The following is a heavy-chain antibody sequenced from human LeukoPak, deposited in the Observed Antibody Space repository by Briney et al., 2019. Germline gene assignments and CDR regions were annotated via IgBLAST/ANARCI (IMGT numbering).Heavy chain of an antibody. CDR1: GFAFSLYW. J-gene: IGHJ5*02. Sequence: GGSLRLSCAASGFAFSLYWMSWVRQAPGKGLEWVANIKQDGTEKYYVDSVKGRFTISRDNANNSLYLQMNSLRAEDTAVYFCARLPSIGWFDPWGQGTLVTVSS. V-gene: IGHV3-7*01. CDR3: ARLPSIGWFDP. CDR2: IKQDGTEK.